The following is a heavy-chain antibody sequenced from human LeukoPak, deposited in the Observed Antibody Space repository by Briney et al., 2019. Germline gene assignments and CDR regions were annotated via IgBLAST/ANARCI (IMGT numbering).Heavy chain of an antibody. Sequence: GGSLRLSCAASGFTFSSYGMHWVRQAPGKGLEWVAYIRYDGTNKYYTDSVKGRFTISRDNSKNTLFLEMNGLRPEDTAVYYCAQKWGQGTADTGNYFDSWGQGTLVTVSS. D-gene: IGHD1-14*01. J-gene: IGHJ4*02. CDR1: GFTFSSYG. CDR3: AQKWGQGTADTGNYFDS. V-gene: IGHV3-30*02. CDR2: IRYDGTNK.